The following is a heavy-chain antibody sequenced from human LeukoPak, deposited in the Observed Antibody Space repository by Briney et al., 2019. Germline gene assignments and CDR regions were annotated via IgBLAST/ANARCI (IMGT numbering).Heavy chain of an antibody. CDR2: ISSSGSTI. CDR1: GFTFSSYG. CDR3: AKGLKDVLRYFDWLLGDAFDI. Sequence: PGGSLRLSCAASGFTFSSYGMYWVRQAPGKGLEWVSYISSSGSTIYYADSVKGRFTISRDNAKNSLYLQMNSRRAEDTALYYCAKGLKDVLRYFDWLLGDAFDIWGQGTMVTVSS. J-gene: IGHJ3*02. V-gene: IGHV3-48*04. D-gene: IGHD3-9*01.